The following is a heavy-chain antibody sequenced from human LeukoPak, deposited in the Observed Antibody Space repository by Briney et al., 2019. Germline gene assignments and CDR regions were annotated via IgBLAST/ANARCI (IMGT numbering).Heavy chain of an antibody. CDR2: ISGSGRTI. Sequence: GGSLRLSCAASGFTFSDYYMSWVRQAPGKGLEWVSCISGSGRTINYADSVKGRFTISRDNAKNSLHLQMNSLRAEDTAVYYCARDIVVVPLVMGWFDPWGQGTLVTVSS. J-gene: IGHJ5*02. CDR3: ARDIVVVPLVMGWFDP. D-gene: IGHD2-2*01. CDR1: GFTFSDYY. V-gene: IGHV3-11*01.